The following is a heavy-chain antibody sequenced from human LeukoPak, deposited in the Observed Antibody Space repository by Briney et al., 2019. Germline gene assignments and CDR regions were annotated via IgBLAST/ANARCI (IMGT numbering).Heavy chain of an antibody. CDR1: GGTFSNYA. D-gene: IGHD1-26*01. CDR3: ARDLWELPRRLSVWFDP. CDR2: IIPRLGSP. Sequence: GASVKVSCKASGGTFSNYAFSWVRQAPGPGLEWMGTIIPRLGSPNYAQKLQGRVTITADASTSTVYMELSSLRSEDTAVYYCARDLWELPRRLSVWFDPWGQGTLVTVSS. V-gene: IGHV1-69*11. J-gene: IGHJ5*02.